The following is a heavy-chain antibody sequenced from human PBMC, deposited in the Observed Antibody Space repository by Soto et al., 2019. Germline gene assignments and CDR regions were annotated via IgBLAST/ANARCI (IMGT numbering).Heavy chain of an antibody. Sequence: QVQLVQSGAEVKKPGSSVKVSCKASGGTFSSYTISWVRQAPGQGLEWMGRIIPILGIANYAQKFQGRVTITAEKSTSTAYMELSSLRSEDTAVYYCAVVITMVRGANGAPEDYWGQGTLVTVSS. D-gene: IGHD3-10*01. CDR2: IIPILGIA. CDR3: AVVITMVRGANGAPEDY. J-gene: IGHJ4*02. V-gene: IGHV1-69*02. CDR1: GGTFSSYT.